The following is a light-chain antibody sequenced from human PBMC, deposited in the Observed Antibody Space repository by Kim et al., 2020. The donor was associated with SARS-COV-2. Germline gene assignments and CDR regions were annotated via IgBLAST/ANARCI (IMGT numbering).Light chain of an antibody. CDR3: MQALQTPIT. Sequence: DIVMTQSPLSLPVTPGEPASISCRSSQSLLHTNGYNYLDWYLQKPGRSPQLLIYLVSNRASGVPDRFSGSGSGTDFTLKISRVEAEDVGVYYCMQALQTPITFGQGTRLEIK. J-gene: IGKJ5*01. V-gene: IGKV2-28*01. CDR2: LVS. CDR1: QSLLHTNGYNY.